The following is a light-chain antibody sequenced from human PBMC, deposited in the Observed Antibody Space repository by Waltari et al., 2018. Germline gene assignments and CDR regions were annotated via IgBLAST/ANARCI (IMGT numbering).Light chain of an antibody. CDR1: TSNLGRNA. CDR3: SAWDDSLNGPI. CDR2: GDD. V-gene: IGLV1-44*01. J-gene: IGLJ2*01. Sequence: SVLIQPPSPSGSPGQLVTLSCSRSTSNLGRNAISCYQQLPGTAPKLLMSGDDQRPSGVPDRFSGSKSGTSASLAISGLQSEDEADYYCSAWDDSLNGPIFGGGTKLTVL.